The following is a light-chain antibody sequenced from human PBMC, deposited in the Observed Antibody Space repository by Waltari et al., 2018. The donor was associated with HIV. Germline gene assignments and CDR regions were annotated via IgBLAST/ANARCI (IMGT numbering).Light chain of an antibody. CDR3: QSYDSRLSGSVV. CDR1: NSNIGAGFD. CDR2: DNN. V-gene: IGLV1-40*01. J-gene: IGLJ2*01. Sequence: QSALTQPPTVSGAPGQSVTISCSGSNSNIGAGFDVHWYQQVPGTAPRLLISDNNNRPSGVPDRFSGSKSGTSASLAINGLQSEDEADYYCQSYDSRLSGSVVFGGGTKVTVL.